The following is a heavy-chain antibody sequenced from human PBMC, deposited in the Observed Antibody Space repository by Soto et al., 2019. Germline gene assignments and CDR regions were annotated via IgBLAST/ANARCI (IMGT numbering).Heavy chain of an antibody. Sequence: SETLSLTCTVSGGSISSGDYYWSWIRQPPGKGLEWIGYIYYSGSTYYNPSLKSRVTISVDTSKNQFSLKLSSVTAADTAVYYCARDGDGYNRLGYWGQGTLVTVSS. CDR3: ARDGDGYNRLGY. J-gene: IGHJ4*02. D-gene: IGHD5-12*01. V-gene: IGHV4-30-4*01. CDR1: GGSISSGDYY. CDR2: IYYSGST.